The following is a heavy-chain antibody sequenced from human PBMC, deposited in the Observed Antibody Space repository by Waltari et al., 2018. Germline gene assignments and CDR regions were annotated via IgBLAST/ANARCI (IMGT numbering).Heavy chain of an antibody. V-gene: IGHV3-48*03. J-gene: IGHJ6*02. Sequence: EVQLVESGGGLVQPGGSLRLSCAASGFTFSSYEMNWVRQAPGKGLEWVSYISSSGSTIYYADSVKGRFTISRDNAKNSLYLQMNSLRAEDTAVYYCAFRVDQVGYYGMDVWGQGTTVTVSS. CDR1: GFTFSSYE. CDR2: ISSSGSTI. CDR3: AFRVDQVGYYGMDV.